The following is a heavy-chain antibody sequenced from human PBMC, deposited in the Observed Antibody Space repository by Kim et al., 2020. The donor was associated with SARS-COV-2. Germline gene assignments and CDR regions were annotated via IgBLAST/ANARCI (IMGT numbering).Heavy chain of an antibody. D-gene: IGHD3-3*01. Sequence: KGLEWIGYIYYSGSTYYTPSLKSRVTISVDTSKNQFSLKLSSVTAADTAVYYCARVPNTIFGVVTHFDYWGQGTLVTVSS. CDR3: ARVPNTIFGVVTHFDY. V-gene: IGHV4-31*02. J-gene: IGHJ4*02. CDR2: IYYSGST.